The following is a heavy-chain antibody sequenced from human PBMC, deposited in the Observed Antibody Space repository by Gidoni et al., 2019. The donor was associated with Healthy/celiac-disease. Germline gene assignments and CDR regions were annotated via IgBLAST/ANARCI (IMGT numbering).Heavy chain of an antibody. Sequence: QVQLVQSGAEVKKPGASVKVSCKASGNTFTGYFMHWVRQAPGQGLEWMGWINPNSGGTNYAQKFQGWVTMTRDTSISTAYMELSRLRSDDTALYYCARAYSSPPFFDYWCQGTLVTVSS. D-gene: IGHD6-13*01. CDR3: ARAYSSPPFFDY. V-gene: IGHV1-2*04. J-gene: IGHJ4*02. CDR2: INPNSGGT. CDR1: GNTFTGYF.